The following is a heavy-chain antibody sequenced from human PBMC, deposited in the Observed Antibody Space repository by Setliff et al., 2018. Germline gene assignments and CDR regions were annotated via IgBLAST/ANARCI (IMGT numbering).Heavy chain of an antibody. CDR2: INTKTGDP. V-gene: IGHV7-4-1*02. Sequence: ASVKVSCKASGYSLSNYVMNWVRQAPGQGLEWTGWINTKTGDPTYAQGYTGRFAFSLDTSDSATYLDISNLKAEDTATYYCARADHLVTTTFDYWGQGTLVTVSS. CDR3: ARADHLVTTTFDY. D-gene: IGHD4-17*01. CDR1: GYSLSNYV. J-gene: IGHJ4*01.